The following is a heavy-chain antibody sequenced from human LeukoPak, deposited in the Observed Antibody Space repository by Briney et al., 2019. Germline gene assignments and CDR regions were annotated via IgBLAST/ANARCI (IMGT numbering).Heavy chain of an antibody. CDR3: TTPPYYYDSSGYLDY. CDR2: IKSKTDGGTT. J-gene: IGHJ4*02. V-gene: IGHV3-15*07. Sequence: GGSLRLSCAASGFTFSSSAMNWVRQAPGKGLEWVGRIKSKTDGGTTDYAAPVKGRFTISRDDSKNTLYLQMNSLKTEDTAVYYCTTPPYYYDSSGYLDYWGQGTLVTVSS. CDR1: GFTFSSSA. D-gene: IGHD3-22*01.